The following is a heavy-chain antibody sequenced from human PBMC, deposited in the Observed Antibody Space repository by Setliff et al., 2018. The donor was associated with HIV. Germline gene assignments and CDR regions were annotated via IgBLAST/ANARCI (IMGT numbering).Heavy chain of an antibody. CDR3: ARDLYFYYYMDV. D-gene: IGHD3-9*01. CDR1: GFTFSSYG. Sequence: GGSLRLSCAAFGFTFSSYGMSWVRQAPGKGLEWVSYISSTSSTIYYANSVKGRFTISRDDAKNSLYLQMNSLRAEDTAVYYCARDLYFYYYMDVWGKGTTVTVSS. V-gene: IGHV3-48*01. CDR2: ISSTSSTI. J-gene: IGHJ6*03.